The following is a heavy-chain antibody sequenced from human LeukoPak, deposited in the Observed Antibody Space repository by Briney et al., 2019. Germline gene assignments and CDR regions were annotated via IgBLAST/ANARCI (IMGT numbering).Heavy chain of an antibody. CDR3: VRAWRSSGWYGFDY. Sequence: SGVSLRLSCAASGFTFSSYSMNWVRQAPGKGLEWVSYTSSSSSTIYYADSVKGRFTISRDNAKNSLYLQMNSLRAEDTAVYYCVRAWRSSGWYGFDYWGQGTLITVSS. D-gene: IGHD6-19*01. J-gene: IGHJ4*02. CDR2: TSSSSSTI. V-gene: IGHV3-48*04. CDR1: GFTFSSYS.